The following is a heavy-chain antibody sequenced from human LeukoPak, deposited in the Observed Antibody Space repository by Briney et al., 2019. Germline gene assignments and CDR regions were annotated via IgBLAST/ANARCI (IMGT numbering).Heavy chain of an antibody. CDR2: ISSSSSYI. Sequence: GGSLRLSCAASGFTFSSYSMNWVRQAPGKGLEWVPSISSSSSYIYYADSVKGRFTISRDNAKNSLYLQMNSLRAEDTAVYYCARDRAEGSSSWFHFDYWGQGTLVTVSS. CDR1: GFTFSSYS. V-gene: IGHV3-21*01. D-gene: IGHD6-13*01. J-gene: IGHJ4*02. CDR3: ARDRAEGSSSWFHFDY.